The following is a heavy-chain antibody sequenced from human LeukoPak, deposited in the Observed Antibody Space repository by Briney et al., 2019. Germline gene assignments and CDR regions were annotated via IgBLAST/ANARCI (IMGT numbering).Heavy chain of an antibody. CDR2: IYYSGST. Sequence: SETLSLTCTVSGGSISSYYWSWIRQPPGKGLEWIGYIYYSGSTNYNPSLKSRVTISVDTSKNQFSLKLSSVTAADTAVYYCARGYRGCGMDVWGQGTTVTVSS. V-gene: IGHV4-59*01. D-gene: IGHD1-26*01. J-gene: IGHJ6*02. CDR1: GGSISSYY. CDR3: ARGYRGCGMDV.